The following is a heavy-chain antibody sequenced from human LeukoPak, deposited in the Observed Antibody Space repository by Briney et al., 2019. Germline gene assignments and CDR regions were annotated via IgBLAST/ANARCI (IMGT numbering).Heavy chain of an antibody. J-gene: IGHJ5*01. V-gene: IGHV4-4*02. D-gene: IGHD4-17*01. CDR3: ARGGGGSSTVTIYWFDS. Sequence: PSETLSLTCAVSGGSISSTNWWSWVRQSPGKGLEWIGEIYHSGTTNYNPSLKSRVTISIDRSKNQFSLELTSVTAADTAVYYCARGGGGSSTVTIYWFDSWGQGTLVTVSS. CDR2: IYHSGTT. CDR1: GGSISSTNW.